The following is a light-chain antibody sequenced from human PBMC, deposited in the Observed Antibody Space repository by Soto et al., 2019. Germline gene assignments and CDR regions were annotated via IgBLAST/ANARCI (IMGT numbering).Light chain of an antibody. CDR3: GTWDSSLTTFV. J-gene: IGLJ1*01. CDR2: END. CDR1: SSNIGEYY. V-gene: IGLV1-51*02. Sequence: QSVLTQPPSVSAAPGQKVTMSCSGSSSNIGEYYVSWHQQLPGTAPKLLIYENDKRPSWIPDRFSGSKSGTSATLDITGLQTGDEADYYCGTWDSSLTTFVFGTGTKLTVL.